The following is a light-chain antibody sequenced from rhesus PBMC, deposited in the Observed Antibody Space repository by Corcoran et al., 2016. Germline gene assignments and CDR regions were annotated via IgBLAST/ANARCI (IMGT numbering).Light chain of an antibody. J-gene: IGKJ1*01. CDR1: QDISTY. V-gene: IGKV1-43*01. CDR3: LQHNSNPPT. Sequence: DIQMTQSPSSLSASAGDTVTITCRASQDISTYLNWYQQKPGKAPKRLIFAASSLESGVPSRFRGSGSGAEFTLTISSLQPEDFATYYCLQHNSNPPTFGQGTKVEIK. CDR2: AAS.